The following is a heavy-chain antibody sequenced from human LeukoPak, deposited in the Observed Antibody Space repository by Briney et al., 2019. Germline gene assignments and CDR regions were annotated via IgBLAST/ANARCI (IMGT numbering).Heavy chain of an antibody. CDR3: ARESYDSSGYYFFY. CDR1: GYTFTGYY. V-gene: IGHV1-2*02. D-gene: IGHD3-22*01. CDR2: INPNSGGT. J-gene: IGHJ4*02. Sequence: ASVKVSCKASGYTFTGYYMRWVRQAPGQGLEWMGWINPNSGGTNYAQKFQGRVTMTRDTSISTAYMELSRLRSDDTAVYYCARESYDSSGYYFFYWGQGTLVTVSS.